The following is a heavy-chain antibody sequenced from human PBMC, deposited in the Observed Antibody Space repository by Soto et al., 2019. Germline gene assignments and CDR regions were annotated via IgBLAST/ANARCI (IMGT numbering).Heavy chain of an antibody. D-gene: IGHD3-10*01. CDR2: FDPEDGET. V-gene: IGHV1-24*01. CDR3: ATDHGTSGQRNPPALYGMDV. CDR1: GYTLTELS. Sequence: ASVKVSCKVSGYTLTELSMHWVRQAPGKGLEWMGGFDPEDGETIYAQKFRGRVTVTEDTSTDTAYMELSSLRSEDTAVYYCATDHGTSGQRNPPALYGMDVWGQGTTVNVSS. J-gene: IGHJ6*02.